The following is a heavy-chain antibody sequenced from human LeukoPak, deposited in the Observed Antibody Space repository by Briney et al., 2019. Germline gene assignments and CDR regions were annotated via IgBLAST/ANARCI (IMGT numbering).Heavy chain of an antibody. CDR3: ARQRGRFFDN. CDR2: IYPGDSES. D-gene: IGHD2-15*01. J-gene: IGHJ4*02. CDR1: GYSFTTYW. V-gene: IGHV5-51*01. Sequence: GESLKISCKGSGYSFTTYWIGWVRQMPGKGLEWMGIIYPGDSESRYSPSLQGQVTISADKSISTAYLQWSSLKASDTAMYYCARQRGRFFDNWGQGTLITVSS.